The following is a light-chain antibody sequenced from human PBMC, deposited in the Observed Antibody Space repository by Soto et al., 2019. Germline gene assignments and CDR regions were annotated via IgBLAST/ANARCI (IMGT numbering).Light chain of an antibody. J-gene: IGKJ5*01. CDR3: LQYGSAPIT. V-gene: IGKV3-20*01. CDR1: QSVSSN. CDR2: GAY. Sequence: IVWTQSPDTLSLSPGERATLSCRASQSVSSNFAGYQQKPGQAPMLLIYGAYSRATGIPDRCSGSGSGIYFNLTISRLEPEDCAVYYCLQYGSAPITFGRRTRLDLK.